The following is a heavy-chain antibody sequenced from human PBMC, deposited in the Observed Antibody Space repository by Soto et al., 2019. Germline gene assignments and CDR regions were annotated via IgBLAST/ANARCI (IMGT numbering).Heavy chain of an antibody. CDR1: GGSISSGGYY. Sequence: SETLSLTCTVSGGSISSGGYYWSWIRQHPGKGLEWIGYIYYSGSTYYNPSLKSRVTISVDTSKNQFSLKLSSVTAADTAVYYCARVNYGSGSYSTYFDYWGQGTLVTVSS. CDR2: IYYSGST. J-gene: IGHJ4*02. CDR3: ARVNYGSGSYSTYFDY. V-gene: IGHV4-31*03. D-gene: IGHD3-10*01.